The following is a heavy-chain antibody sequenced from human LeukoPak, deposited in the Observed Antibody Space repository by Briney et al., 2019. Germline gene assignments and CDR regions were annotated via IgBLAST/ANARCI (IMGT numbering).Heavy chain of an antibody. CDR2: INPSSGGT. CDR1: GYTFTGYY. J-gene: IGHJ4*02. D-gene: IGHD3-10*01. CDR3: AREEGEWFGELFLPFKY. Sequence: GASVKVSCKASGYTFTGYYMHWVRQAPGQGLEWMGWINPSSGGTNYAQKFQGRVTMTRDTSISTAYMELSRLRSDDTAVYYCAREEGEWFGELFLPFKYWGQGTLVTVSS. V-gene: IGHV1-2*02.